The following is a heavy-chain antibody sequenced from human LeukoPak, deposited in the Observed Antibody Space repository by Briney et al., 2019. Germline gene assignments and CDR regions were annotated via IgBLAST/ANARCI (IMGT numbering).Heavy chain of an antibody. CDR1: GFTFNSYA. J-gene: IGHJ4*02. V-gene: IGHV3-30*14. CDR3: VSFYETY. D-gene: IGHD2/OR15-2a*01. CDR2: ISFDESHE. Sequence: GGSLRLSCVASGFTFNSYAMNWVRQAPGKGLEWVAVISFDESHEYYADSVKGRFTISRDNSRNTVYLQMDSLRAEDTAVYYCVSFYETYWGRGTLVTVSS.